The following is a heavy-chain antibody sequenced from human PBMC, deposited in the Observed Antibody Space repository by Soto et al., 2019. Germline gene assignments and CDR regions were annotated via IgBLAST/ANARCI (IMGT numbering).Heavy chain of an antibody. CDR3: ASTPKDAFDI. Sequence: ASVKVSCKASGYTFTSYGISWVRQAPGQGLEWMGWISANNGNTNYAQKFQGRVTMTADTSTSTAYMELSSLRSEDTAVYYCASTPKDAFDIWGQGTMVTVSS. CDR2: ISANNGNT. J-gene: IGHJ3*02. CDR1: GYTFTSYG. V-gene: IGHV1-18*01.